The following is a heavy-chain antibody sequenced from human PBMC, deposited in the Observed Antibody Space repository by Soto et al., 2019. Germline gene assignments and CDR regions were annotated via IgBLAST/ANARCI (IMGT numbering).Heavy chain of an antibody. V-gene: IGHV3-23*01. J-gene: IGHJ4*02. CDR1: GFTFSSCA. CDR3: AKGTHGDYSRRFDF. CDR2: ISGSGGTP. Sequence: GGSLRLSCASSGFTFSSCAMSWVRQAPGKGLEWVSAISGSGGTPYYTDSVRGRFTISRDNPKNTLYLQMNSLSAEDTAVYYCAKGTHGDYSRRFDFWGQGTLVTVSS. D-gene: IGHD4-17*01.